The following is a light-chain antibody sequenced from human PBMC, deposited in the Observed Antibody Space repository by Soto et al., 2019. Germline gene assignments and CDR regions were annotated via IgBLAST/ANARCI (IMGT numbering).Light chain of an antibody. CDR3: QQYDHWPPSIT. CDR2: VAF. V-gene: IGKV3-15*01. CDR1: HSVSSL. Sequence: IVMTQSPATPSVSPGERATLSCRASHSVSSLLARYQQKPAQAPRLLLYVAFTRATGIQARFSGSESGTEFMLTISSLQSANFAVYYCQQYDHWPPSITFGERTRVEIK. J-gene: IGKJ5*01.